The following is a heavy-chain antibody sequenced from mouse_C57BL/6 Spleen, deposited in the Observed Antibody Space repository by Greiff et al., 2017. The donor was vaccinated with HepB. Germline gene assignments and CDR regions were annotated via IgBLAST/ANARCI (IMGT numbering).Heavy chain of an antibody. D-gene: IGHD1-1*01. CDR1: GYTFTDYY. J-gene: IGHJ4*01. Sequence: EVQLQQSGPELVKPGASVKISCKASGYTFTDYYMNWVKQSHGKSLEWIGDINPNNGGTSYNQKFKGKATLTVDKSSSTAYMELRSLTSEDSAVYYCARSRGYGRGGAMDYWGQGTSVTVSS. CDR3: ARSRGYGRGGAMDY. V-gene: IGHV1-26*01. CDR2: INPNNGGT.